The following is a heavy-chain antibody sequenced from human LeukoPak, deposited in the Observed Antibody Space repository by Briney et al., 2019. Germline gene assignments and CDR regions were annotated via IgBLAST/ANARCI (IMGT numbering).Heavy chain of an antibody. CDR1: GGSISSSSYY. Sequence: PSETLSLTCTVSGGSISSSSYYWSWIRQPPGKGLEWIGEINHSGSTNYNPSLKSRVTISVDTSKNQFSLKLSSVTAADTAVYYCARGIGQGSDYWGQGTLVTVSS. CDR3: ARGIGQGSDY. CDR2: INHSGST. J-gene: IGHJ4*02. V-gene: IGHV4-39*07.